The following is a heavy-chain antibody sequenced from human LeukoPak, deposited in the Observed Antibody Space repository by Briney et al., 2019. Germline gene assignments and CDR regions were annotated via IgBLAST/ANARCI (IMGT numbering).Heavy chain of an antibody. CDR2: IIAYNGNT. CDR3: ARGLQEDLAWLTAFSAFDI. Sequence: ASAKDSSKNSGYTFTSHGISWVRHDLRQGLEWMGWIIAYNGNTNYAQKVQGRVTMTTDTSTSTAYMELRSLRSDDTAVSYCARGLQEDLAWLTAFSAFDIWGQGTMVTVSS. J-gene: IGHJ3*02. V-gene: IGHV1-18*01. CDR1: GYTFTSHG. D-gene: IGHD6-19*01.